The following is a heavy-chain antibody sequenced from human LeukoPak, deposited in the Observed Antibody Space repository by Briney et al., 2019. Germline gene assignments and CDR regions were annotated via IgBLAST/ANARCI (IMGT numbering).Heavy chain of an antibody. Sequence: ASVKVSCKASGYTFTDYYMHWVRLAPGPGLEWMGWINPYSGDTNYAQKFQGRVTMTRDTSISTAYMELSSLRSDDTAVYYCGRSSYDSSLRIDDFWGQGTLVTVSS. V-gene: IGHV1-2*02. CDR1: GYTFTDYY. J-gene: IGHJ4*02. D-gene: IGHD3-22*01. CDR2: INPYSGDT. CDR3: GRSSYDSSLRIDDF.